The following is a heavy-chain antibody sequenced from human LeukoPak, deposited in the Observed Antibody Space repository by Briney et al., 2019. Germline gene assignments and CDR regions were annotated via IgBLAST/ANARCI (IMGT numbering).Heavy chain of an antibody. CDR3: AREGYYDSSHYFDY. Sequence: ASVKVSCKASGGTFSSYAISWVRQAPGQGLEWMGGIIPIFGTANYAQKFQGRVTITADESTSTAYMELSSLRSEDTAVYYCAREGYYDSSHYFDYWGQGTLVTVSS. D-gene: IGHD3-22*01. CDR1: GGTFSSYA. V-gene: IGHV1-69*13. CDR2: IIPIFGTA. J-gene: IGHJ4*02.